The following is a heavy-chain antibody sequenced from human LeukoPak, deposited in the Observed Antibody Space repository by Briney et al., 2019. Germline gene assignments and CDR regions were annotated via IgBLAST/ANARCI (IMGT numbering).Heavy chain of an antibody. CDR2: IGTAGDT. J-gene: IGHJ6*02. Sequence: GGSLRLSCAASGFTFSSYDMHWVRQATGKGLECVSAIGTAGDTYYPGSVKGRFTISRENAKNSLYLQMNSLRAGGTAVYYCARVLGSGSYGMDVWGQGTTVTVSS. D-gene: IGHD3-10*01. V-gene: IGHV3-13*01. CDR3: ARVLGSGSYGMDV. CDR1: GFTFSSYD.